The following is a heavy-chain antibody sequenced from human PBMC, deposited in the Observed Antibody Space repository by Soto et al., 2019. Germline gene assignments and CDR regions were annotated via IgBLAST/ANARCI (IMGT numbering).Heavy chain of an antibody. J-gene: IGHJ4*02. CDR1: GYTFTSYG. Sequence: ASVKVSCKASGYTFTSYGISWVRQAPGQGLEWMGWISAYNGNKKYAQKLQGRVSMTTDTSTGTAYMELRSLRLDDTAVYYCARDFYESSGYCDYWGQGTLVTVSS. CDR3: ARDFYESSGYCDY. D-gene: IGHD3-22*01. V-gene: IGHV1-18*01. CDR2: ISAYNGNK.